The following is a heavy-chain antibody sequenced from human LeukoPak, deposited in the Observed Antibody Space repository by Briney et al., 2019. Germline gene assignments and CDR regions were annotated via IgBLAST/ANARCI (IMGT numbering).Heavy chain of an antibody. J-gene: IGHJ2*01. CDR2: INPNSGGT. CDR3: ARHPGKGTNDWYFDL. CDR1: GYTFTGYY. V-gene: IGHV1-2*02. Sequence: GASVKVSCKASGYTFTGYYMHWVRQAPGQGLEWMGWINPNSGGTNYAQKFQGRVTMTRDTSITTAYMELSRLSSDDTAVYYCARHPGKGTNDWYFDLWGRGTLVTVSS. D-gene: IGHD1-14*01.